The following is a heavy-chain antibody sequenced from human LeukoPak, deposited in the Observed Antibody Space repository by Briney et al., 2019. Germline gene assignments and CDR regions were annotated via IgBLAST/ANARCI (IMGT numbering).Heavy chain of an antibody. CDR2: ISAYNGNT. Sequence: ASVKVSCKASGYTFTSYGISWVRQAPGQGLEWMGWISAYNGNTNYAQKLQGRVTMTIDTSTSTAYMELRSLRSDDTAVYYCARVGIGREQGSQYYYGMDVWGQGTTVTVSS. CDR1: GYTFTSYG. CDR3: ARVGIGREQGSQYYYGMDV. D-gene: IGHD1-26*01. J-gene: IGHJ6*02. V-gene: IGHV1-18*01.